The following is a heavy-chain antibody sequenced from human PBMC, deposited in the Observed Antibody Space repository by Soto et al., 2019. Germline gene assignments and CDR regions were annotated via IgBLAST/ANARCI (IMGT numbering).Heavy chain of an antibody. CDR1: GLSVTSNY. Sequence: EVLLVQSGGGLVQPGGSLRLSCAPSGLSVTSNYMAWVRQAPGKGLEGVSVIYSGSNTHHADSVKGTFTISRDNSSNMLYLQMSSRRVEDTALYYCARGYWVEGYGAGTYFGYWGQRALVTVSS. V-gene: IGHV3-66*01. D-gene: IGHD2-15*01. CDR2: IYSGSNT. J-gene: IGHJ4*02. CDR3: ARGYWVEGYGAGTYFGY.